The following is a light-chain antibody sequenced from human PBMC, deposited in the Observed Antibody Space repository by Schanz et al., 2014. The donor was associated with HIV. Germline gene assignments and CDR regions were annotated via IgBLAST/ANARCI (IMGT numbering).Light chain of an antibody. V-gene: IGKV1-33*01. J-gene: IGKJ4*01. CDR2: DAS. CDR1: QDIDNY. CDR3: HQHDNLPLT. Sequence: DIQMTQSPSSLSASVGDRVTITCQASQDIDNYLNWYQQKPGKAPKLLIYDASNLETGVPSRFSGSGSGTDFTFTISSLQPEDIATYYCHQHDNLPLTFGGGTKVEIK.